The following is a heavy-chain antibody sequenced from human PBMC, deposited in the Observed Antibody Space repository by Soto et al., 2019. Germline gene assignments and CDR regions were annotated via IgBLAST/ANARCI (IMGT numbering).Heavy chain of an antibody. Sequence: EVQLVQSETEVKKPGESLKISCEFPGYTFTRNSIAWVRQMPGQGLEWMGLIHPSDSQAKYSPSFQGQVTISVDKSANTAYLHWSSLKASDTAVYYCGAYYNFWSDWGQGTLVIVSS. V-gene: IGHV5-51*01. CDR2: IHPSDSQA. CDR1: GYTFTRNS. CDR3: GAYYNFWSD. D-gene: IGHD3-3*01. J-gene: IGHJ4*02.